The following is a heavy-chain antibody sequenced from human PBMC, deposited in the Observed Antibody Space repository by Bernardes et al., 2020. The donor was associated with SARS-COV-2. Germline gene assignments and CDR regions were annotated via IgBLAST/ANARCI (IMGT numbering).Heavy chain of an antibody. CDR2: IKEDGSEK. V-gene: IGHV3-7*01. J-gene: IGHJ4*02. Sequence: GGSLRLSCAASGFTFSIHWMSWVRQAPGKGLEWVATIKEDGSEKYYVDSVKGRFTISRDNAKNSLSLQMNSLRAEDTAMYYCAINSMGRKGEGYWGQGTLVTVSS. D-gene: IGHD3-10*01. CDR1: GFTFSIHW. CDR3: AINSMGRKGEGY.